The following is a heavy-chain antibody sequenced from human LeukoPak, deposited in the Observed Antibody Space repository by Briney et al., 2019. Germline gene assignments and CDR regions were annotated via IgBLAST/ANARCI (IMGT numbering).Heavy chain of an antibody. J-gene: IGHJ4*02. D-gene: IGHD2-2*01. CDR3: ARESPSLVCTSCPTDY. Sequence: PGGSLRLSCAVSGFTFSSYEMNWVRQAPGKGLEWVSYISNSGSAIYYADSVKGRFTISRDNAKSSLYLQMNSLRAEDTAVYYCARESPSLVCTSCPTDYWGQGTLVTVSS. CDR2: ISNSGSAI. V-gene: IGHV3-48*03. CDR1: GFTFSSYE.